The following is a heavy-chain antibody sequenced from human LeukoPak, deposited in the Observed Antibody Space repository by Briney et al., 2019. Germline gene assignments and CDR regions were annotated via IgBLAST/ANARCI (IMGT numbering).Heavy chain of an antibody. CDR2: LTSDGTST. CDR3: ARGASTYSDY. CDR1: GFTFSDYW. J-gene: IGHJ4*02. Sequence: GGSLRLSCAASGFTFSDYWMHWVRQAPGKGLVWVSRLTSDGTSTSYADSVKGRFTMSRDNAKNTLFLQMNSLRDEDTAVYYCARGASTYSDYWGQGTPVTVSS. V-gene: IGHV3-74*01.